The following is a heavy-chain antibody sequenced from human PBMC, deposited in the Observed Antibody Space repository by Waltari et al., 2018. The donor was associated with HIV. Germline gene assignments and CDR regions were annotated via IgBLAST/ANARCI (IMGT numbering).Heavy chain of an antibody. CDR3: ATSRTFDY. D-gene: IGHD2-2*01. V-gene: IGHV3-7*01. CDR2: INQDGSGK. CDR1: GFMFTSYW. J-gene: IGHJ4*02. Sequence: EVLLVESGGGLVQPGGSLRLSCTASGFMFTSYWMSWVRQAPGKGLEWVANINQDGSGKYYVDSVKGRFTSSRDNAKNSLYLQMNSLRAEDTAMYYCATSRTFDYWGQGTLVTVSS.